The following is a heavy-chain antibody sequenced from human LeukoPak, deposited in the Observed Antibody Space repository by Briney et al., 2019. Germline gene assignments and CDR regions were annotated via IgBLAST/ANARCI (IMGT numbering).Heavy chain of an antibody. D-gene: IGHD5-18*01. CDR2: ISGSGGST. CDR3: AKSLDTGFDY. V-gene: IGHV3-23*01. CDR1: GFTFSSYT. Sequence: PGGSLRLSCAASGFTFSSYTMSWVRQAPGKGLEWVSGISGSGGSTYYVDSVKGRFTISRDNSKNTLYLQMNNLRAEDTAIYYCAKSLDTGFDYWGQGTLVTVSS. J-gene: IGHJ4*02.